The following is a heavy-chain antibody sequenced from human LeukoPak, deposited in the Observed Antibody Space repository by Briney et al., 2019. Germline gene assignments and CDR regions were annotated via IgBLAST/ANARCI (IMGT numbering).Heavy chain of an antibody. D-gene: IGHD3-22*01. V-gene: IGHV3-74*01. CDR1: GFTFSSYW. Sequence: GGSLRLSCAASGFTFSSYWMHWVRQAPGKGLVWVSRINTDGSSTSYADSVKGRFTISRDNAKNTLYLQMNSLRAEDTAVYYCARDAYYYDSSGYYPGLDYWGQGTLVTVSS. CDR2: INTDGSST. CDR3: ARDAYYYDSSGYYPGLDY. J-gene: IGHJ4*02.